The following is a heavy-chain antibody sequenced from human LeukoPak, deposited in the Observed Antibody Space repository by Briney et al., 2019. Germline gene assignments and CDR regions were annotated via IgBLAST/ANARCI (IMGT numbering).Heavy chain of an antibody. J-gene: IGHJ4*02. CDR1: GYTFTGYY. D-gene: IGHD3-10*01. CDR3: ARDGTPGFGELFERFDY. CDR2: INPNSDGT. V-gene: IGHV1-2*02. Sequence: ASVKVSCKASGYTFTGYYMHWVRQAPGQGLEWMGWINPNSDGTNYAQKFQGRVTMTRDTSISTAYMELSRLRSDDTAVYYCARDGTPGFGELFERFDYWGQGTLVTVSS.